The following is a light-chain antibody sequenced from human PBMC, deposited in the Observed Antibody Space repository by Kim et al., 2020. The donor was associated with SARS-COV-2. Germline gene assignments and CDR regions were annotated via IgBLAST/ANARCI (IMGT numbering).Light chain of an antibody. J-gene: IGKJ3*01. CDR3: QCHDNVPQFT. CDR1: QDTGHF. V-gene: IGKV1-33*01. CDR2: DAT. Sequence: DIQMTQSPSSLCPSIGDTITMTCQASQDTGHFLNWYQQKPGKPPKILIHDATNLAEGVPDRFSGDESETDFTLTINDVQPEDVATYFCQCHDNVPQFTFGPGTKVDIK.